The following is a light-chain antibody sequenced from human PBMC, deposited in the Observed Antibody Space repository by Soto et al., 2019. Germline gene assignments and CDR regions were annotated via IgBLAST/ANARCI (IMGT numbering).Light chain of an antibody. V-gene: IGKV3-11*01. Sequence: IVLTQSPATVSLSXGERATLLSRPRSRVSRLLARYQQTPGXAPRLLIYDAYSRATGIPARFSVSGSGKDFTLTISSLEPEDFAVYYCQHQITFGQGTRLEI. CDR1: SRVSRL. J-gene: IGKJ5*01. CDR3: QHQIT. CDR2: DAY.